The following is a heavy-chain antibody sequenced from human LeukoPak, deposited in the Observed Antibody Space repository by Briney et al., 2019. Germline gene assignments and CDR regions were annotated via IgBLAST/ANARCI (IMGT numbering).Heavy chain of an antibody. CDR1: GFTFSSYV. V-gene: IGHV3-23*05. D-gene: IGHD1-14*01. Sequence: GGSLRISCAASGFTFSSYVMSWVRQAPGKGLEWVSIINTNGRTTYYADSVKGRFTISRDNSKNTLYLQMNSLRAEDTAVYYCAKPPESGNFDYWGPGTLVTVSS. CDR3: AKPPESGNFDY. CDR2: INTNGRTT. J-gene: IGHJ4*02.